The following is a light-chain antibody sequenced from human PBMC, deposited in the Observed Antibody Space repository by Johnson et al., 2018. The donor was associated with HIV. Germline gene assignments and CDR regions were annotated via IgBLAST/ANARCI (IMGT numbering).Light chain of an antibody. J-gene: IGLJ1*01. V-gene: IGLV1-51*02. CDR2: ENN. CDR3: GTWDSSLSALYV. CDR1: SSNIGNNF. Sequence: HSVLTQPPSVSAAPGQKVTISCSGSSSNIGNNFVSWYQQLPGTAPKLLIYENNKRPSWIPARFSGSKSGTSATLGITGLQTGDEADYYCGTWDSSLSALYVLGTGTKVPAL.